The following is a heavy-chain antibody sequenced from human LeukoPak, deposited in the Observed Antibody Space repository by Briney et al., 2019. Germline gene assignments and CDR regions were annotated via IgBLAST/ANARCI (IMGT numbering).Heavy chain of an antibody. CDR3: AKEYSTPLYYFDY. CDR2: ISGSGGST. Sequence: GGSLRLSCAASGFTFSSYAMSWVRQAPGKGLEWVSVISGSGGSTYYADSVKGRFTISRDNSKNTLYLQVHSLRAEDTAIYYCAKEYSTPLYYFDYWGQGTLVTVSS. J-gene: IGHJ4*02. V-gene: IGHV3-23*01. CDR1: GFTFSSYA. D-gene: IGHD2/OR15-2a*01.